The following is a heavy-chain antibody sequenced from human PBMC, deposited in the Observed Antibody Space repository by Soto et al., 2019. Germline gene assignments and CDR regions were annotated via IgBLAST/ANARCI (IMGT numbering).Heavy chain of an antibody. CDR3: ARITVSGDAGFDF. D-gene: IGHD4-17*01. Sequence: SGPTLVNPTQTLTLTFPFSGFSLSTRVMCVRWIRQPPGKALEWLALIDWNDVKYHNTSLKTRLTISKDISKSQVVLTITNMDPVDTATYYCARITVSGDAGFDFWGQGTLVSVSS. CDR2: IDWNDVK. V-gene: IGHV2-70*01. J-gene: IGHJ4*02. CDR1: GFSLSTRVMC.